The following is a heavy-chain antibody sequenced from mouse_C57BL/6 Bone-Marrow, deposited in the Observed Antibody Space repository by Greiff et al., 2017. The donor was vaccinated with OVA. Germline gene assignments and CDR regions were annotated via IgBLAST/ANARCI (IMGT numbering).Heavy chain of an antibody. CDR3: ARPCYGSSACAMDY. CDR2: IGPGSGST. V-gene: IGHV1-77*01. CDR1: GYTFTDYY. J-gene: IGHJ4*01. D-gene: IGHD1-1*01. Sequence: VQLQQSGAELVKPGASVKISCKASGYTFTDYYIHWVKQRPGQGLEWIGKIGPGSGSTYYNEKFKGKATLTADKSSSTAYMQLSSLTSEDSAVYVCARPCYGSSACAMDYWGQGTSVTVSS.